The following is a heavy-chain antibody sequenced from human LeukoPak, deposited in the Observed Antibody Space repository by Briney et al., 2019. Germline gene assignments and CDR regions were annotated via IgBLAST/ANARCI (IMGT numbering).Heavy chain of an antibody. CDR3: ARDAGSGWWDY. Sequence: ASVKVSCKASGGTFSSYAISWVRQAPGQGLEWMGGIIPIFGTANYAQKFRGRVTITADKSTSTAYMELSSLRSEDTAVYYCARDAGSGWWDYWGQGTLVTVSS. V-gene: IGHV1-69*06. D-gene: IGHD6-19*01. J-gene: IGHJ4*02. CDR1: GGTFSSYA. CDR2: IIPIFGTA.